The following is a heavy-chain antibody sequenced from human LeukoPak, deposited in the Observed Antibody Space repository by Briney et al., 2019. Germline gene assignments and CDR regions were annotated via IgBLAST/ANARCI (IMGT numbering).Heavy chain of an antibody. V-gene: IGHV1-18*01. J-gene: IGHJ4*02. CDR2: ISVYNNNT. CDR3: ARDLDILTGYYSIDY. Sequence: ASVKVSCKASGYTFTNYGISWVQQAPGHGLEWMGWISVYNNNTKYAQKLQGRVTMTTDTSTSTAYMELRSLRSDDTAVYYCARDLDILTGYYSIDYWGQGTLVTVSS. D-gene: IGHD3-9*01. CDR1: GYTFTNYG.